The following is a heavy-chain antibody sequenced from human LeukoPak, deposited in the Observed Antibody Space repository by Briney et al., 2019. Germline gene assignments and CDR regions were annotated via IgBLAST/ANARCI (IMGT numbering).Heavy chain of an antibody. D-gene: IGHD4-17*01. V-gene: IGHV3-23*01. CDR3: ARGRIDYAGMDV. CDR1: GFTFSSYA. Sequence: GGSLRLSCAASGFTFSSYAMSWVRQAPGKGLEWVSAISGSGGSTYYADSVKGRFTISRDNSKSTLYLQMNSLTAEDTAVYYCARGRIDYAGMDVWGQGTTVTVSS. J-gene: IGHJ6*02. CDR2: ISGSGGST.